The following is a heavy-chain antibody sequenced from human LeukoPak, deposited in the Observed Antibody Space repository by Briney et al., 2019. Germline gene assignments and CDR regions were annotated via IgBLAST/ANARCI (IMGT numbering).Heavy chain of an antibody. V-gene: IGHV4-34*01. CDR3: TRGTTNWFDP. J-gene: IGHJ5*02. CDR2: INHSGSTS. Sequence: PSETLSLTCAVYGESFSGYFWNWIRQPPGKGLEWIGEINHSGSTSNHNPSLKSRVTMSVDTSKNQFSLKLSSVTAADTAVYYCTRGTTNWFDPWGQGTLVTVSS. CDR1: GESFSGYF. D-gene: IGHD4-17*01.